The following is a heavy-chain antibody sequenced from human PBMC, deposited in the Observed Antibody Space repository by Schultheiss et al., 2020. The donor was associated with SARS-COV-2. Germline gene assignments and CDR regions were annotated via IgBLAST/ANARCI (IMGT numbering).Heavy chain of an antibody. V-gene: IGHV3-23*01. D-gene: IGHD3-10*01. CDR2: ISGSGGST. CDR3: AREGITMVRGPLNYYYYGMDV. CDR1: GFTFSSYA. J-gene: IGHJ6*02. Sequence: GGSLRLSCAASGFTFSSYAMSWVRQAPGKGLEWVSAISGSGGSTYYADSVKGRFTISRDNSKNTLYLQMNSLRAEDTAVYYCAREGITMVRGPLNYYYYGMDVWGQGTTVTVSS.